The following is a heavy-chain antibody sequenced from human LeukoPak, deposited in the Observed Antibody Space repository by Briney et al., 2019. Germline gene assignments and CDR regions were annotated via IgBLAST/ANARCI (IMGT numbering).Heavy chain of an antibody. D-gene: IGHD3-22*01. CDR3: ARAYTAYYYDSSGVDAFDI. CDR1: GFTVSSNY. J-gene: IGHJ3*02. V-gene: IGHV4-59*02. Sequence: GSLRLSCAASGFTVSSNYMSWIRQPPGKGLEWIGYIYYSGSTNYKPSVKSRVTISVDTSKNQFSLKLSSVTAADTAVYYCARAYTAYYYDSSGVDAFDIWGQGTMVTVSS. CDR2: IYYSGST.